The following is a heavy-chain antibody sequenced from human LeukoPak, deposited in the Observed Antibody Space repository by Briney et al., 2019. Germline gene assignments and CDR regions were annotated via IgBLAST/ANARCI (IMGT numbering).Heavy chain of an antibody. Sequence: PGGSLRLSCAASGFTFSSYSMNWVRQAPGKGLEWVSSISSSSSYIYYADSVKGRFTISRDNAKNSLYLQMNSLRAEDTAVYYCARGVGGSYWAFDYWGQGTLVTVSS. CDR2: ISSSSSYI. V-gene: IGHV3-21*01. CDR1: GFTFSSYS. D-gene: IGHD1-26*01. J-gene: IGHJ4*02. CDR3: ARGVGGSYWAFDY.